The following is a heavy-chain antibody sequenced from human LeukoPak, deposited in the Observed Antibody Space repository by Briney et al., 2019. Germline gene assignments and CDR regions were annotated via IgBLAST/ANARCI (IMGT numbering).Heavy chain of an antibody. CDR3: ARDCSGSHVQLCGMDV. CDR1: GFTVSSNY. J-gene: IGHJ6*02. CDR2: IYSGGDT. V-gene: IGHV3-53*01. Sequence: GGSLRLSCAASGFTVSSNYMSWVRQAPGKGLEWGSVIYSGGDTYYADSVKGRFTISRDNSKNTLYLQMKSLRAEDTAVYYCARDCSGSHVQLCGMDVWGQGTTVTVSS. D-gene: IGHD1-26*01.